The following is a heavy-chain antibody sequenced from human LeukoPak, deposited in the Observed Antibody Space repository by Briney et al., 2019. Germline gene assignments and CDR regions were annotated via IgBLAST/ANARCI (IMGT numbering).Heavy chain of an antibody. D-gene: IGHD5-24*01. CDR3: HMGEDGYNGNYGMDV. CDR2: IIPIAGIV. Sequence: GASVKVSCKASGGTFSSYAISWVRQAPGQGLEWMGRIIPIAGIVNYAQKFQGRVTIIADKSTSTAYVELSSLRSEDTAVYYCHMGEDGYNGNYGMDVWGQGTTVTVSS. V-gene: IGHV1-69*04. CDR1: GGTFSSYA. J-gene: IGHJ6*02.